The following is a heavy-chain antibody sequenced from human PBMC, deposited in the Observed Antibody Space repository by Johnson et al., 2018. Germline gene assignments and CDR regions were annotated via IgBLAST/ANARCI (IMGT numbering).Heavy chain of an antibody. J-gene: IGHJ6*03. Sequence: VQLVESGGGLVQPGGSLRLSCAASGFTVSSNYMSWVRQAPGKGLEWVSVIYSGGSTYYADSVKGRFTISRDNSKNTLYLQMNSLRAEDTAVCYCARESARSGWYHYYMDVWGKGTTVTVSS. CDR3: ARESARSGWYHYYMDV. CDR2: IYSGGST. D-gene: IGHD6-19*01. V-gene: IGHV3-66*02. CDR1: GFTVSSNY.